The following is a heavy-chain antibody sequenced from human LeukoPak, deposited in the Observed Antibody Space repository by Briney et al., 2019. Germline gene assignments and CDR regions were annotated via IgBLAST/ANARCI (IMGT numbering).Heavy chain of an antibody. CDR1: TFTFSGYY. CDR3: ARAFKVPSWYFDL. J-gene: IGHJ2*01. V-gene: IGHV3-11*01. Sequence: GGSLRLSCSAPTFTFSGYYMSWIRQAPGKGLDWVSYISSSGRSIYYTDSVKGRFTISRDNAKNSVYLQMNSLRAEDTAVYYCARAFKVPSWYFDLWGRGTLVTVSS. CDR2: ISSSGRSI.